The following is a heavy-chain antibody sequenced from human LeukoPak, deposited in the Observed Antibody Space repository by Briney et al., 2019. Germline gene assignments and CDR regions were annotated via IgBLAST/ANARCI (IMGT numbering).Heavy chain of an antibody. CDR2: ITPIFGTA. D-gene: IGHD6-19*01. J-gene: IGHJ3*02. V-gene: IGHV1-69*13. CDR3: ARGTYSSGWSYDAFDI. Sequence: GASVKVSCKASGGTFSSYAISWVRQAPGQGLEWMGGITPIFGTANYAQKFQGRVTITADESTSTAYMELSSLRSEDTAVYYCARGTYSSGWSYDAFDIWGQGTMVTVSS. CDR1: GGTFSSYA.